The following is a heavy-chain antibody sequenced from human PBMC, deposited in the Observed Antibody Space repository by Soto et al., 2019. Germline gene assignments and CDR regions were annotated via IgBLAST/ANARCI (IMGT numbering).Heavy chain of an antibody. V-gene: IGHV3-23*01. CDR3: AKDIRGAAY. D-gene: IGHD2-15*01. J-gene: IGHJ4*02. Sequence: EVQLLESGGGLVQPGGSLRLSCAASGFTFTSYAMSWVRQAPGQGLDWFSSISASGGTTYYADSVKGRFTMSRDNSKNTLYLQINSLRAEDTAVYYCAKDIRGAAYWGQGTLVTVSS. CDR1: GFTFTSYA. CDR2: ISASGGTT.